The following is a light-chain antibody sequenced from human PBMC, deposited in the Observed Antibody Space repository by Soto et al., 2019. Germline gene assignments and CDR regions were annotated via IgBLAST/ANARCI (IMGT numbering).Light chain of an antibody. V-gene: IGKV1D-13*01. CDR3: QQFTNFPLT. Sequence: AIQLTQSPSSLSASVGDRVTITCRASQGISNILAWYQQKPGRPPTLLISDASSLENGVPSRFSGSGSGTDFTLTISSLQPEDFATYYCQQFTNFPLTFGGGTKVEI. J-gene: IGKJ4*01. CDR2: DAS. CDR1: QGISNI.